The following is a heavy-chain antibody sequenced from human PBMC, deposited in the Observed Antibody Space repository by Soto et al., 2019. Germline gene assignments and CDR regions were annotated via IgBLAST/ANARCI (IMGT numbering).Heavy chain of an antibody. V-gene: IGHV1-69*13. J-gene: IGHJ6*02. D-gene: IGHD6-13*01. Sequence: ASVKVSCKASGGTFSSYAISWVRQAPGQGLEWMGGIIPIFGTANYAQKFQGRVTITADESTSTAYMELSSLRSEDAAVYYCARQGIAAAAISLGYYYYGMDVWGQGTTVTVSS. CDR2: IIPIFGTA. CDR3: ARQGIAAAAISLGYYYYGMDV. CDR1: GGTFSSYA.